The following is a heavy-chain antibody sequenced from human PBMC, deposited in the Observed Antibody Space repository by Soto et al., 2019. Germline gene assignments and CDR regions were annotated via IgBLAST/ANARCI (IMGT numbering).Heavy chain of an antibody. D-gene: IGHD6-19*01. CDR1: GYTFTSCG. CDR3: AREWAVASDYYYGMDV. CDR2: ISAYNGNT. V-gene: IGHV1-18*04. J-gene: IGHJ6*02. Sequence: GASVKVSCKASGYTFTSCGISWVRQAPGQGLEWMGWISAYNGNTNYAQKLQGRVTMTTDTSTSTAYMELRSLRSDDTAVYYCAREWAVASDYYYGMDVWGQGTTVTAP.